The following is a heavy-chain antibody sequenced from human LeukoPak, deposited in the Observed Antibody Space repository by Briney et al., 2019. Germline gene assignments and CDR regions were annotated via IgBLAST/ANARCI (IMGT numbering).Heavy chain of an antibody. Sequence: PGGSLRLSCAASGFTFSSYAMSWVRQAPGKGLEWVSAISGSGGSTYYADSVKGRFTISRDNSKNTLYLQMNSLRAEDTAVYYCASGSYCSGGSCYSRAFDYWGQGTLVTVSS. CDR2: ISGSGGST. CDR3: ASGSYCSGGSCYSRAFDY. CDR1: GFTFSSYA. V-gene: IGHV3-23*01. D-gene: IGHD2-15*01. J-gene: IGHJ4*02.